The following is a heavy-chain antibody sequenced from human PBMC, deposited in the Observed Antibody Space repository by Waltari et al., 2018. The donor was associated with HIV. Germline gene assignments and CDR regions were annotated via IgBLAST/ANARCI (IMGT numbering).Heavy chain of an antibody. Sequence: QVQLVQSGTEVKRPGSSVKVSCRASGGTFNSYGINWVRQAPGQGLEWMGGSVLMLGTASPAQKFQGRVSFTAVESTSTAYLELSSLTSEDTAMYYCATQAFNYEMFNGPFDYWGRGTLVTVSS. D-gene: IGHD3-3*01. J-gene: IGHJ4*02. CDR2: SVLMLGTA. V-gene: IGHV1-69*12. CDR3: ATQAFNYEMFNGPFDY. CDR1: GGTFNSYG.